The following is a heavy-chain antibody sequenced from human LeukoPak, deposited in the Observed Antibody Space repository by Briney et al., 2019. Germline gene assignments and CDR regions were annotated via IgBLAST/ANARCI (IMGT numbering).Heavy chain of an antibody. CDR3: AKDITHLFWGGYYMDV. Sequence: GESLKISCKGSGYSFTSYWIGWVRQAPGKGLEWVANIKEDGSEKYSVDSVKGRSTISRDNAKNSLYLQMNSLRAEDTAVYYCAKDITHLFWGGYYMDVWGKGTTVTVSS. CDR2: IKEDGSEK. D-gene: IGHD3-16*01. CDR1: GYSFTSYW. J-gene: IGHJ6*03. V-gene: IGHV3-7*03.